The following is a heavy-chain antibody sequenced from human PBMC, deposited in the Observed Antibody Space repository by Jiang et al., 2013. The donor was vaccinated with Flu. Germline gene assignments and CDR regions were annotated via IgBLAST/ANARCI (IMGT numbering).Heavy chain of an antibody. J-gene: IGHJ1*01. D-gene: IGHD3-22*01. CDR3: AKLANYYDSSGYYYAGWIEH. Sequence: YWDWIRQPPGKGLEWIGSIYYNGNTYYNPSLKSRVTISLDTSKNQLSLKLSSVTATDTALYYCAKLANYYDSSGYYYAGWIEHWGQGTLVTVSS. V-gene: IGHV4-39*07. CDR1: Y. CDR2: IYYNGNT.